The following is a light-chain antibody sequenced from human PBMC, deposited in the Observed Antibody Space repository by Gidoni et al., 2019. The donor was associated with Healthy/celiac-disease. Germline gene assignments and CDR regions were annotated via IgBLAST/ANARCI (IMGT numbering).Light chain of an antibody. V-gene: IGKV1-5*03. CDR2: KAS. J-gene: IGKJ1*01. CDR3: QQYNRYRT. CDR1: QSISSW. Sequence: DLQMTQSPSTLSASVGDRVTITCRASQSISSWLAWYQQKPGKAPKLLIYKASSLESGVPSRFSGSGSGTEFTLTISSLQPDDFATYYCQQYNRYRTFXQXTKVEIK.